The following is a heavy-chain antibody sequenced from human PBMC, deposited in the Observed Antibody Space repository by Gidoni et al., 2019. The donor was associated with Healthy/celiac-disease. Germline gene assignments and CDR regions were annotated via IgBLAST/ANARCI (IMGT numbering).Heavy chain of an antibody. D-gene: IGHD5-18*01. V-gene: IGHV4-4*02. CDR3: ARDQSGYSYGSDAFDI. J-gene: IGHJ3*02. CDR1: GGSISSSNW. CDR2: IYHSGST. Sequence: QVQLQESGPGLVKPSGTLSLTCAVAGGSISSSNWWSWVRQPPGKGLAWIGEIYHSGSTNYNPSLKSRVTISVDKSKNQFSLKLSSVTAADTAVYYCARDQSGYSYGSDAFDIWGQGTMVTVSS.